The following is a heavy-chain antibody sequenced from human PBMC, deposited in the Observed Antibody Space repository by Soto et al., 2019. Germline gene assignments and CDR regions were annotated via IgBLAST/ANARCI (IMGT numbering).Heavy chain of an antibody. CDR1: GGTFSSYA. Sequence: SVKVSCKASGGTFSSYAISWVRQAPGQGLEWMGGIIPIFGTANYAQKFQGRVTITADESTSTAYMELSSLRSEDTAVYYCARVTGVAGNYYYYYGMDVWGQGTTVTVSS. J-gene: IGHJ6*02. V-gene: IGHV1-69*13. D-gene: IGHD6-19*01. CDR3: ARVTGVAGNYYYYYGMDV. CDR2: IIPIFGTA.